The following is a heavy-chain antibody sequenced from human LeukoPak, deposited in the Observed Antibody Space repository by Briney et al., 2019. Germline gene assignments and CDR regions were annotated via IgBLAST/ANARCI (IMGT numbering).Heavy chain of an antibody. CDR1: GYSFTGYY. D-gene: IGHD4-17*01. Sequence: ASVKVSCKASGYSFTGYYIQWVRQAPGQGLEWMGWINLNSGGTNYAQKFQGRVTTTRDTSISTAYMELSRLRSDDTAVYYCARGRMGSTVTTFDYWGQGTLVTVSS. CDR2: INLNSGGT. CDR3: ARGRMGSTVTTFDY. V-gene: IGHV1-2*02. J-gene: IGHJ4*02.